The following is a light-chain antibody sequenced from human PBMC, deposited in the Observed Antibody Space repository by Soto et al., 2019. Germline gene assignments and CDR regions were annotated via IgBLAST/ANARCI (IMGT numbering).Light chain of an antibody. V-gene: IGLV1-51*01. J-gene: IGLJ2*01. Sequence: QSVLAQPPSISAAPGQKGTISCSGSSANIRGNYVSWYQHVPRTAPKLLIYDNYKRASGSPDRFSASKSGTSATLGITGLQTGDEADYYCGTWDSSLDTVVFGGGTQLTVL. CDR3: GTWDSSLDTVV. CDR2: DNY. CDR1: SANIRGNY.